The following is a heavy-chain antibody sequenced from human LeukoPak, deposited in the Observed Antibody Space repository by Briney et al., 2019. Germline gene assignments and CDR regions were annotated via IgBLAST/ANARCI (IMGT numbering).Heavy chain of an antibody. D-gene: IGHD6-6*01. CDR1: GFRFSDYW. CDR3: ARGGYSGSYYRFS. J-gene: IGHJ4*02. V-gene: IGHV3-74*01. CDR2: ISKDGSVT. Sequence: GGTLRLSCAASGFRFSDYWMHWVRQAPGKGPEWLSRISKDGSVTVYADSAKGRFTASRDNAKNTVYLQVTNLRPEDTAVYFCARGGYSGSYYRFSWGQGTLVTVAS.